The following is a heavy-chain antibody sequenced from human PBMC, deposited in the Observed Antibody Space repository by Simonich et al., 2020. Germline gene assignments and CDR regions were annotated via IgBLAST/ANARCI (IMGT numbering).Heavy chain of an antibody. CDR1: GYTFTGYY. CDR2: INPNSGGT. D-gene: IGHD6-13*01. CDR3: ARGRIAAAGTYYYYYMDV. J-gene: IGHJ6*03. Sequence: QVQLVQSGAEVKKPGASVKVSCKASGYTFTGYYMHWVRQAPGQGLEWRGWINPNSGGTNYAQKVQGRVTMTRDTSISTAYMELSRLRSDDTAVYYCARGRIAAAGTYYYYYMDVWGKGTTVTVSS. V-gene: IGHV1-2*02.